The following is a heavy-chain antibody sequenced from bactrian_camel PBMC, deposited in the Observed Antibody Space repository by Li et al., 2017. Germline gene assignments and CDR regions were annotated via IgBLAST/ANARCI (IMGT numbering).Heavy chain of an antibody. J-gene: IGHJ4*01. Sequence: HVQLVESGGGSVQTGGSLKLSCTTSGTTDSSYCMAWFRQVPGAEREGVAAIYTGGGSADYADSVKGRFTISRDNAKTTLYLQMNNLKPEDTAMYYCAAEETPCSYDVAVGEYSFWGQGTQVTVS. CDR3: AAEETPCSYDVAVGEYSF. D-gene: IGHD3*01. CDR1: GTTDSSYC. CDR2: IYTGGGSA. V-gene: IGHV3S1*01.